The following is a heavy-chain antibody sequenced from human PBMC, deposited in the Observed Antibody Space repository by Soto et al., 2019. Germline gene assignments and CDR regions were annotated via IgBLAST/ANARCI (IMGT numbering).Heavy chain of an antibody. J-gene: IGHJ6*04. D-gene: IGHD6-19*01. CDR3: ARISVASRLTDV. CDR2: TYYSGST. CDR1: GDSINAGSYF. Sequence: SETLSLTCTVSGDSINAGSYFWAWIRQPPGGGLDWIGTTYYSGSTFYNPSLKSRITISADTSKNQFSLRLSSVTAADTAVYYCARISVASRLTDVWGKRTTVTVSS. V-gene: IGHV4-39*01.